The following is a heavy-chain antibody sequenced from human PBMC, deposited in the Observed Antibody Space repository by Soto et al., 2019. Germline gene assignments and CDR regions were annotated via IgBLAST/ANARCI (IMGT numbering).Heavy chain of an antibody. V-gene: IGHV3-72*01. CDR2: TRNKANNYIT. D-gene: IGHD1-26*01. Sequence: EVQLVESGGGLVQPGGSLRLSCAASGFTLSDHYMDWVRQAPGKGLEWLGRTRNKANNYITEYATSVKGRFTISRDDSKHSVYLQLNSLKSEETAVYYCGRWTSGSPDCWGQGTLVTVSS. J-gene: IGHJ4*02. CDR1: GFTLSDHY. CDR3: GRWTSGSPDC.